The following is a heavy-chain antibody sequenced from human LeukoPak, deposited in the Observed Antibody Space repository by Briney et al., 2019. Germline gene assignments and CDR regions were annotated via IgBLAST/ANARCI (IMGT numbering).Heavy chain of an antibody. CDR2: IYTSGST. CDR1: GGSISSYY. D-gene: IGHD1-26*01. V-gene: IGHV4-4*07. CDR3: ARDRGYSGSYSGAFDI. Sequence: SETLSLTCTVPGGSISSYYWSWIRQPAGKGLEWIGRIYTSGSTNYNPSLKSRVTMSVDTSKNQFSLKLSSVTAADTAVYYCARDRGYSGSYSGAFDIWGQGTMVTVSS. J-gene: IGHJ3*02.